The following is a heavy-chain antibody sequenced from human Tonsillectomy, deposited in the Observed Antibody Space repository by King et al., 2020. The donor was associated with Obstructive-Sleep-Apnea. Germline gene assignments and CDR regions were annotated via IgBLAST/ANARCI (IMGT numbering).Heavy chain of an antibody. CDR2: ISGHNGDT. CDR3: ARDLFYYNSGTSYEDTFDI. Sequence: VQLVESGGEVKKPGASVRVSCKASGYNFKTYGLSWVRQAPGQGLEWMGWISGHNGDTNYAQSLRGRVVMTADTTTSTAYMELSSLTPDDTAVYYCARDLFYYNSGTSYEDTFDIWGQGTMVTVSS. V-gene: IGHV1-18*01. CDR1: GYNFKTYG. D-gene: IGHD3-10*01. J-gene: IGHJ3*02.